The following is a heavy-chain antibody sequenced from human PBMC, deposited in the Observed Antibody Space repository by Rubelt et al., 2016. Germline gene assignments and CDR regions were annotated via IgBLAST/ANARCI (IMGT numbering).Heavy chain of an antibody. D-gene: IGHD5-12*01. Sequence: QKFQGRVTITRDTSASTAYMELSSLRSEDTAVYYCARVATHISVDDYWGQGTLVTVSS. J-gene: IGHJ4*02. V-gene: IGHV1-3*01. CDR3: ARVATHISVDDY.